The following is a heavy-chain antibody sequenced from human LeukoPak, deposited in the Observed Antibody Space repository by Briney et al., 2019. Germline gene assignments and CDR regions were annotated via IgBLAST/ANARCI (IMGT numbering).Heavy chain of an antibody. J-gene: IGHJ4*02. CDR3: ARDLSGSLYFDY. CDR1: GGSFSGYY. CDR2: INHSGST. D-gene: IGHD3-10*01. Sequence: SETLSLTCAVYGGSFSGYYWSWIRQPPGKGLEWIGEINHSGSTNYNPSLRSRVTISVDTSNNQFFLELTSVTAADTAVYFCARDLSGSLYFDYWGQGVLVTVSS. V-gene: IGHV4-34*01.